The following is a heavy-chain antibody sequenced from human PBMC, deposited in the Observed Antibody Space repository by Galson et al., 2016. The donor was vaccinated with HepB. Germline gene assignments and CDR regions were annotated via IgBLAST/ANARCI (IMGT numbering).Heavy chain of an antibody. Sequence: SETLSLTCAVSGVSITSNDWWSWVRQPPGQGLEWIGQIFHGGRVNYTPSLASRVTISIDTSNNHFSLRLTSVTAADTALYYCARQYWGGPSDYWGQGTLVTVSS. V-gene: IGHV4-4*02. D-gene: IGHD2/OR15-2a*01. CDR1: GVSITSNDW. J-gene: IGHJ4*02. CDR2: IFHGGRV. CDR3: ARQYWGGPSDY.